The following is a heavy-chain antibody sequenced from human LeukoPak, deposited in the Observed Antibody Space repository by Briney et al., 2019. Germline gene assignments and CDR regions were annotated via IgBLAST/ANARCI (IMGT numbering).Heavy chain of an antibody. D-gene: IGHD5-18*01. CDR1: GYTFTGYY. CDR2: INPNSGGT. CDR3: AREKNRSLGYSYGLGY. Sequence: ASVKVSCKASGYTFTGYYIHWVRQAPGQGLEWMGWINPNSGGTNYAQKFQGRVTMTRDTSISTAYMELSRLRSGDTAVYYCAREKNRSLGYSYGLGYWGQETLVTVSS. V-gene: IGHV1-2*02. J-gene: IGHJ4*02.